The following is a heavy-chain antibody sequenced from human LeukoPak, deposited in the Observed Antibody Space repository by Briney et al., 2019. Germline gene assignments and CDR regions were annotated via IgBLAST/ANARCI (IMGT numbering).Heavy chain of an antibody. CDR1: GGTFSSYA. CDR2: IIPIFGTA. J-gene: IGHJ4*02. Sequence: GASVKVPCKASGGTFSSYAISWVRQAPGQGLEWMGGIIPIFGTANYAQKFQGRVTITADESTSTAYMELSSLRSEDTAVYYCTRQGPLCSSTSCSTVLDYWGQGTLVTVSS. V-gene: IGHV1-69*01. CDR3: TRQGPLCSSTSCSTVLDY. D-gene: IGHD2-2*01.